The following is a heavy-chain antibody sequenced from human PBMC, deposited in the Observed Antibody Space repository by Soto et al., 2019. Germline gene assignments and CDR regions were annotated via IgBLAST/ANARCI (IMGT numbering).Heavy chain of an antibody. V-gene: IGHV3-48*02. CDR3: ARDSIRIAARPNYYYGMDV. Sequence: EVQLVESGGGLVQPGGSLRLSCAASGFTFSSYSMNWVRQAPGKGLEWVSYISSSSSTIYYVDSVKGRFTISRDNAKNSLYLQMNSLRDEDTAVYYCARDSIRIAARPNYYYGMDVWGQGTTVTVSS. CDR2: ISSSSSTI. J-gene: IGHJ6*02. CDR1: GFTFSSYS. D-gene: IGHD6-6*01.